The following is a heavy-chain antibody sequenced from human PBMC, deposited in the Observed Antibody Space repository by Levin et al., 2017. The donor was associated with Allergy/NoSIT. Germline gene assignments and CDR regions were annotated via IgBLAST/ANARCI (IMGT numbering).Heavy chain of an antibody. CDR1: GSSISDFFW. J-gene: IGHJ4*02. V-gene: IGHV4-28*05. CDR3: ARMARSHHFDN. Sequence: SETLSLTCAVSGSSISDFFWWGWIRQPPGKGLEWIGYIFHTGAIQYNPSLKSRATLSVDSSKNQIFLSLSSLTAVDTAVSYCARMARSHHFDNWGQGTLVAVS. CDR2: IFHTGAI.